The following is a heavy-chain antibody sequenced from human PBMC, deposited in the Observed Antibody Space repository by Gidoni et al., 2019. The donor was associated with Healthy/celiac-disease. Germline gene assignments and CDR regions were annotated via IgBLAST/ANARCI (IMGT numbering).Heavy chain of an antibody. CDR1: GGPFSSHA. CDR2: IIPIFGTA. J-gene: IGHJ6*02. D-gene: IGHD3-22*01. V-gene: IGHV1-69*01. CDR3: ARGLSYDSSGPLRAYYYYGMDV. Sequence: QVQLVQSGAEVKKPGSSVKVSCKASGGPFSSHAISWVLQAPGQGLEWMGGIIPIFGTANYAQKFQGRVTITADESTSTAYMELSSLRSEDTAVYYCARGLSYDSSGPLRAYYYYGMDVWGQGTTVTVSS.